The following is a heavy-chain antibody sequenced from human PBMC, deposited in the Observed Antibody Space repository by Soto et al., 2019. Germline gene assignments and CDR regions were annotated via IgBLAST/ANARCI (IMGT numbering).Heavy chain of an antibody. CDR3: ATAVDYYYYGMDV. J-gene: IGHJ6*02. V-gene: IGHV3-23*01. CDR2: ISGSGGST. CDR1: GFTFSSYA. Sequence: PGGSLRLSCAASGFTFSSYAMSWDRQPPGKGLEWVSAISGSGGSTYYADSVKGRFTISRDNSTNTLYLQMNSLRAEDTAVYYCATAVDYYYYGMDVWGQGTTVTVSS.